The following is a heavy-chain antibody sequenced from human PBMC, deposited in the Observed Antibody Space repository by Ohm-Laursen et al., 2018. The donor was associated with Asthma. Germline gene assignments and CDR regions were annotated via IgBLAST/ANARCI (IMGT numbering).Heavy chain of an antibody. V-gene: IGHV4-31*03. J-gene: IGHJ4*02. D-gene: IGHD1-26*01. CDR2: IYYSGST. CDR1: GGSISSGGYY. Sequence: TLSLTCTVSGGSISSGGYYWSWIRQHPGKGLEWIGYIYYSGSTYYNPSLKSRVTISVDTSKNQFSLKLSSVTAADTAVYYCARGIGDSGSYIDYWGQGTLVTVSS. CDR3: ARGIGDSGSYIDY.